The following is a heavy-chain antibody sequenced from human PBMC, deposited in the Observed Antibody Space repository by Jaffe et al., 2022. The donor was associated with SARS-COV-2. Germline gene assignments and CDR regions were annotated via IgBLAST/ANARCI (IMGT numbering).Heavy chain of an antibody. CDR2: IRSKAYGGTT. J-gene: IGHJ6*02. D-gene: IGHD2-15*01. CDR1: GFTFGDYA. CDR3: TRSVAAAISYYGMDV. Sequence: EVQLVESGGGLVQPGRSLRLSCTASGFTFGDYAMSWVRQAPGKGLEWVGFIRSKAYGGTTEYAASVKGRFTISRDDSKSIAYLQMNSLKTEDTAVYYCTRSVAAAISYYGMDVWGQGTTVTVSS. V-gene: IGHV3-49*04.